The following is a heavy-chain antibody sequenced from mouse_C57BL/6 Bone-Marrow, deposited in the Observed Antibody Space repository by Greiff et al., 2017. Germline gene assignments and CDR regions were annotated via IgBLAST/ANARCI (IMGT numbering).Heavy chain of an antibody. Sequence: VKLQESGAELMKPGASVKLSCKATGYTFTGYWIEWVKQRPGHGLEWIGGIFPGSGSTNYNEKFKGKATFTADTSSNTAYMQLSSLTAEDSAIYFCASGSWYWYFDVWGTGTTVTVSS. J-gene: IGHJ1*03. CDR2: IFPGSGST. CDR1: GYTFTGYW. V-gene: IGHV1-9*01. CDR3: ASGSWYWYFDV.